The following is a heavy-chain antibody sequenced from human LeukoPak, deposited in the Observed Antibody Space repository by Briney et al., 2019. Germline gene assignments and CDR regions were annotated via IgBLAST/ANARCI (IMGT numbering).Heavy chain of an antibody. V-gene: IGHV4-34*01. Sequence: SETLSLTCAVYGWSFNDHYWNWIRQPPGKGLAWIGDINARRDTNFNPSLKSRVTISVDSSKNQLSLTLRSMIAADTAVYYCARGQVPAARGYNWFDPWGQGTLVTVSS. D-gene: IGHD2-2*01. CDR3: ARGQVPAARGYNWFDP. CDR2: INARRDT. J-gene: IGHJ5*02. CDR1: GWSFNDHY.